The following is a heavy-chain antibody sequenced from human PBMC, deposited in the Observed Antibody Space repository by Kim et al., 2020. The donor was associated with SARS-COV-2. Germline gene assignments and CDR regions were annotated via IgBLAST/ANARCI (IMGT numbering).Heavy chain of an antibody. CDR1: GFTFDDYS. V-gene: IGHV3-9*01. J-gene: IGHJ4*02. CDR2: ISWNSGSI. CDR3: AKDPAAIYSGYDYFAY. D-gene: IGHD5-12*01. Sequence: GGSLRLSCAASGFTFDDYSMHWVRQAPGKGLEWVSGISWNSGSIGYADSVKGRFTISRDNAKNSLYLQMNSLRAEDTALYYCAKDPAAIYSGYDYFAYWGQGTLVTVSS.